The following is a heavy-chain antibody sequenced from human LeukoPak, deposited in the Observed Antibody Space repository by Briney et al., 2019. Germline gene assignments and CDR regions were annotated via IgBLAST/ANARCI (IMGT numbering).Heavy chain of an antibody. CDR2: INHSGST. J-gene: IGHJ3*01. CDR3: ARLWRDSGSYHR. V-gene: IGHV4-34*01. Sequence: SETLSLTCAVYGGSFSGYYWGWIRQPPGKGLERIGEINHSGSTNYNPSLKSRVTISVDTSKNQFSLKLSSVTAADTAVYYCARLWRDSGSYHRWGQGTMVTVSS. CDR1: GGSFSGYY. D-gene: IGHD1-26*01.